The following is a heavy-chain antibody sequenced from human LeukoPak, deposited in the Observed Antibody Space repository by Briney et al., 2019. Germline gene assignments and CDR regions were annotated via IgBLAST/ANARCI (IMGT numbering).Heavy chain of an antibody. CDR1: GGSISISSYY. Sequence: SETLSLTCTLSGGSISISSYYWGWLRQPPGRGLEWIGSIYYSGRTYYNPSLKSRVTISVDTPKNQISLKLSSVTAADTAVYYCARITTAGDWFDPWGQGTLVTVSS. V-gene: IGHV4-39*07. CDR3: ARITTAGDWFDP. CDR2: IYYSGRT. D-gene: IGHD1-1*01. J-gene: IGHJ5*02.